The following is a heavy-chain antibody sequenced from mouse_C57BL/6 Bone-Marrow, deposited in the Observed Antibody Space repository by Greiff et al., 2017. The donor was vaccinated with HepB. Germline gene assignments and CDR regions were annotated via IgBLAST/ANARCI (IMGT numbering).Heavy chain of an antibody. CDR3: TSSTMVTTRYFDV. CDR2: IRNKANNHAT. D-gene: IGHD2-2*01. V-gene: IGHV6-6*01. CDR1: GFTFSDAW. J-gene: IGHJ1*03. Sequence: EVKLMESGGGLVQPGGSMKLSCAASGFTFSDAWMDWVRQSPEKGLEWVAEIRNKANNHATYYAESVKGRFTISRDDSKSSVYLQMNSLRAEDTGIYYCTSSTMVTTRYFDVWGTGTTVTVSS.